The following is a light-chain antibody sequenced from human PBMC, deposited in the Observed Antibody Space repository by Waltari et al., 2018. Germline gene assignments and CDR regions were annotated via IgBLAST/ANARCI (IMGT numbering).Light chain of an antibody. V-gene: IGLV3-19*01. CDR1: SLRRYY. J-gene: IGLJ2*01. CDR3: HSRDASGVAGS. Sequence: SSELTQDPAVSVAMGQTVRITCQGDSLRRYYASWYQQRPGQAPILVIYDKNNRHSGVPDRFSGSSSHNTGSLTITGAQAEDEASYYCHSRDASGVAGSFGGGTKLTVL. CDR2: DKN.